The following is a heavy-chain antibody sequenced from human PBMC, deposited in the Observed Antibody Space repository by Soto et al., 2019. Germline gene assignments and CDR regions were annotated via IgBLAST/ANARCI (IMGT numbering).Heavy chain of an antibody. CDR1: GGTFSSYA. CDR2: IIPIFGTA. V-gene: IGHV1-69*13. Sequence: ASVKVSCKASGGTFSSYAISWVRQAPGQGLEWMGGIIPIFGTANYAQKFQGRVTITADGSTSTAYMELSSLRSEDTAVYYCARNRQSDYGMDVWGQGTTVTVSS. CDR3: ARNRQSDYGMDV. J-gene: IGHJ6*02. D-gene: IGHD2-21*01.